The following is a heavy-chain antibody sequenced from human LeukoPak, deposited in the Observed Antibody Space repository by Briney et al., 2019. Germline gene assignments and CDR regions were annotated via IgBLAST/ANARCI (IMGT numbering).Heavy chain of an antibody. CDR3: AKNVGGYVRRHYYMDV. Sequence: GGSLRLSCAASGFTFSSYAMSWVRQAPGKGLEWVSAISGSGGSTYYADSVKGRFTISRDNSKNTLYLQMNSLRAEDTAVYYCAKNVGGYVRRHYYMDVWGKGTTVTVSS. CDR1: GFTFSSYA. D-gene: IGHD3-10*01. CDR2: ISGSGGST. J-gene: IGHJ6*03. V-gene: IGHV3-23*01.